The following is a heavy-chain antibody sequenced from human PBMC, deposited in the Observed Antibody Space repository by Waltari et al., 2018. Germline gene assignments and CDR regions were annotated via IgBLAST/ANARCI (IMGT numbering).Heavy chain of an antibody. CDR3: ARDLSIAAAGTVYYFDY. CDR1: GGSISSSRYY. D-gene: IGHD6-13*01. J-gene: IGHJ4*02. V-gene: IGHV4-39*02. CDR2: IYYSGST. Sequence: QLQLQESGPGLVKPSETLSLTCTVSGGSISSSRYYWGWIRQHPGKGLEWIGSIYYSGSTYYNPSLKSRVTISVDTSKNQFSLKLSSVTAADTAVYYCARDLSIAAAGTVYYFDYWGQGTLVTVSS.